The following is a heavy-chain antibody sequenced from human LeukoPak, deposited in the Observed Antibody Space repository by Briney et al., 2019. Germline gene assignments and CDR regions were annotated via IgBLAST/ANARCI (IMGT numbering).Heavy chain of an antibody. CDR3: ARDAYGGNSGYYFDY. CDR2: ISYVGTYK. CDR1: GYTFSTFA. V-gene: IGHV3-30*04. J-gene: IGHJ4*02. Sequence: PGGSLRLSCAASGYTFSTFATHWVRQGPGKGLGRVALISYVGTYKYYADSVKGRFTISRDNSKNTLYLQMNSLRAEDTAVYHCARDAYGGNSGYYFDYWGQGALVTASS. D-gene: IGHD4-23*01.